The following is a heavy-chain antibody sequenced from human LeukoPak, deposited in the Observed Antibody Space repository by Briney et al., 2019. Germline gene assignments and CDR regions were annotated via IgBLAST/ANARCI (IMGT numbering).Heavy chain of an antibody. V-gene: IGHV3-9*01. CDR3: VRVARLADY. CDR2: IYWNSGSI. Sequence: GGSLRLSCAASGFTFDDYAMHWVRQAPGKGLEWVSGIYWNSGSIGYADSVKGRFTISRDNARNSLFLEMNSLRPEDTAVYYCVRVARLADYWGQGTQVTVSS. J-gene: IGHJ4*02. CDR1: GFTFDDYA. D-gene: IGHD6-19*01.